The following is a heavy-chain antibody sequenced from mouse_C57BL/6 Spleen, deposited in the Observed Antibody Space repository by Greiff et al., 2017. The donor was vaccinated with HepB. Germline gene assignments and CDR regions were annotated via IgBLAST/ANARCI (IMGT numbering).Heavy chain of an antibody. Sequence: DVQLQESGAELVKPGASVKLSCTASGFNIKDYYMHWVKQRTEQGLEWIGRIDPEDGETKYAPKFQGKATITADTSSNTAYLQLSSLTSEDTAVYYCARESEAYYSNYNFDYWGQGTTLTVSS. J-gene: IGHJ2*01. CDR1: GFNIKDYY. V-gene: IGHV14-2*01. CDR3: ARESEAYYSNYNFDY. D-gene: IGHD2-5*01. CDR2: IDPEDGET.